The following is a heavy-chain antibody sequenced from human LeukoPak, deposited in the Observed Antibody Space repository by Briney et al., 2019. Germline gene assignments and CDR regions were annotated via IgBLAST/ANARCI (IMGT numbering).Heavy chain of an antibody. Sequence: GSSVKVSCKASGGTFSSYAISWVRQAPGQGLEWMGGIIPIFGTANYAQKFQGRVTITADESTSTAYMELGSLRSEDTAVYYCAREGMTTVISLDYWGQGTLVTVSS. V-gene: IGHV1-69*01. D-gene: IGHD4-17*01. CDR2: IIPIFGTA. J-gene: IGHJ4*02. CDR3: AREGMTTVISLDY. CDR1: GGTFSSYA.